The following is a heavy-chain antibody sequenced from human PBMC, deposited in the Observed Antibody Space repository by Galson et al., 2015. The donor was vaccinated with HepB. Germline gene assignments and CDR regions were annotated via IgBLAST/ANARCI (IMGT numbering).Heavy chain of an antibody. V-gene: IGHV3-7*03. CDR3: ARGGFSYAY. J-gene: IGHJ4*02. CDR1: GFTFSSYW. CDR2: IKEDGSEE. D-gene: IGHD5-18*01. Sequence: SLRLSCAASGFTFSSYWMSWVRQTPGKGLEWVANIKEDGSEENYVDSVKGRFTISRDNAKNSLFLQMNSLRAEDTAVYYCARGGFSYAYWGQGTLDTVSS.